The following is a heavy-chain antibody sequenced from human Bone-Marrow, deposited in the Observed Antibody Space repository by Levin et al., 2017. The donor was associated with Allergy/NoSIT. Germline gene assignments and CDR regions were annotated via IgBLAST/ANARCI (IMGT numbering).Heavy chain of an antibody. CDR3: ARIPDTTSEFDY. V-gene: IGHV4-31*03. J-gene: IGHJ4*02. D-gene: IGHD5-18*01. CDR1: GGSIRSGGYY. Sequence: TLSLTCTVSGGSIRSGGYYWSWIRQHPGKGLEWIGYIYDSGSTSYNPPLESRVAISVDTSKNQFYLKLTSLTAADTAVYYCARIPDTTSEFDYWGQGTLVTVSS. CDR2: IYDSGST.